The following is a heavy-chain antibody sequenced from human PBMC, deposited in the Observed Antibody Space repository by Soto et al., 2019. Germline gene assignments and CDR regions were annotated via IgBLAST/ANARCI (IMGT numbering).Heavy chain of an antibody. J-gene: IGHJ4*02. D-gene: IGHD3-22*01. CDR1: GGSFSGYY. Sequence: SETLSLTCAVYGGSFSGYYWSWIRQPPGKGLEWIGEINHSGSTNYNPSLKSRVTISVDTSKNQFSLKLSSVTAADTAVYYCARGGVHYDSSGYYPSFDYWGQGTLVTVSS. V-gene: IGHV4-34*01. CDR2: INHSGST. CDR3: ARGGVHYDSSGYYPSFDY.